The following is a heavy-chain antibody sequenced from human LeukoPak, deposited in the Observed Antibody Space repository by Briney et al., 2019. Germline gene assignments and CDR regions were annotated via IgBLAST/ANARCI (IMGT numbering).Heavy chain of an antibody. Sequence: GGSLRPSCGASGFTFGRYWMTWVRQTPAKGLEFVANIKEDGSARNYVDSVQGRFTISRDNAKNSLYLHMNSLRAEDTAVYYCARDPGYSSFDYWGQGTLVTVSS. CDR3: ARDPGYSSFDY. CDR1: GFTFGRYW. D-gene: IGHD6-13*01. V-gene: IGHV3-7*01. CDR2: IKEDGSAR. J-gene: IGHJ4*02.